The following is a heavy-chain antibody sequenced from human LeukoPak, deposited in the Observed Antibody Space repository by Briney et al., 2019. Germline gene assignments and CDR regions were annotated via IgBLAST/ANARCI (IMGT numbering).Heavy chain of an antibody. D-gene: IGHD6-6*01. Sequence: GGSLRLSCAASGFTFTNYAMSWVRQAPGKGLEWVSSISSISYIYYADSVKGRFTISRDNANNSLYLQMNSLRAEDTAVYYCARGIGSSSSDYWGQGTLVTVSS. V-gene: IGHV3-21*01. J-gene: IGHJ4*02. CDR3: ARGIGSSSSDY. CDR1: GFTFTNYA. CDR2: ISSISYI.